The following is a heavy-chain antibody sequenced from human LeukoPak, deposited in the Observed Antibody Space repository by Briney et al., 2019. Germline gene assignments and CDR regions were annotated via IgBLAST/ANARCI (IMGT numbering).Heavy chain of an antibody. V-gene: IGHV3-66*01. D-gene: IGHD6-13*01. CDR1: GFTVSSHY. Sequence: GGSLRLSCAASGFTVSSHYMNWVRQAPGKGLEWVSVIYSGGATYYADSVKGRFTISRDKSKSTLYLQMNSLRVEDTAVYYCAKGRTGYIPDSWGQGTLVTVSS. CDR2: IYSGGAT. CDR3: AKGRTGYIPDS. J-gene: IGHJ4*02.